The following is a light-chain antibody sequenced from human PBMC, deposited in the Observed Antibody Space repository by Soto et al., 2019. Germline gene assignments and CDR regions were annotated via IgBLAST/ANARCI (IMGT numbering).Light chain of an antibody. Sequence: QSVLTQPRSVSGSPGQSVTISCTGTTGDVGGYNYVSWYQHHPGNAPKLIIYDVSERPSGVPDRFSGFKSGNTASLTISGLQAEDEAEYYCCSYAGSYSGVFGGGTKLTVL. V-gene: IGLV2-11*01. CDR3: CSYAGSYSGV. CDR1: TGDVGGYNY. CDR2: DVS. J-gene: IGLJ3*02.